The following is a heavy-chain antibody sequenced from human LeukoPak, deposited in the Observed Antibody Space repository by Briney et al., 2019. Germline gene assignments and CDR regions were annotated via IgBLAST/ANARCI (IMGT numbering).Heavy chain of an antibody. Sequence: PSQTLSLTCTVSGGSISSGYYYWSWIRQPPGKGLECIGYIYYSGSTYYNPSLKSRVTISVDTSKNHVSLKLSYVTAADTAVYYCARDRRPDFSYEDYYFDYWGQGTLVTVSS. D-gene: IGHD2-21*02. CDR2: IYYSGST. V-gene: IGHV4-30-4*01. CDR3: ARDRRPDFSYEDYYFDY. CDR1: GGSISSGYYY. J-gene: IGHJ4*02.